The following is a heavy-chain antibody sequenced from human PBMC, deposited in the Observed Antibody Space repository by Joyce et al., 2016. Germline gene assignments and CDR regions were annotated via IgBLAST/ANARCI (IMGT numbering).Heavy chain of an antibody. J-gene: IGHJ4*02. Sequence: QVQLVESGGGVVQPGTSLRLSCAASGFGFGGYEMVWARQPPGKGLEWVALISHHGSNEYYADSVRGRFTISRDNSKNTLYLQLTSLRVEDTAIYYCARERDWALDYWGQGSLVTVSS. V-gene: IGHV3-30-3*01. CDR2: ISHHGSNE. D-gene: IGHD3/OR15-3a*01. CDR3: ARERDWALDY. CDR1: GFGFGGYE.